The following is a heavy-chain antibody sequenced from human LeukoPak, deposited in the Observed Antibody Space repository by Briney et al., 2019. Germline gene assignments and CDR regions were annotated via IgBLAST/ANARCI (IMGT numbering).Heavy chain of an antibody. CDR2: INTSGST. D-gene: IGHD5-18*01. V-gene: IGHV4-61*02. Sequence: SETLSLTCTVSGGSISSGSYYWSWIRQPAGKGLEWIGRINTSGSTNYNPSLKSRVTISVDTSKNQLSLKLSSVTAADTAVYYCAITRGYSYGYDYWGQGTLVTVSS. CDR3: AITRGYSYGYDY. J-gene: IGHJ4*02. CDR1: GGSISSGSYY.